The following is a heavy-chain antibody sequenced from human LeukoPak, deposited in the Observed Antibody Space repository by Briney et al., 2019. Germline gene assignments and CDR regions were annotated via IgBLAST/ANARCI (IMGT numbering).Heavy chain of an antibody. CDR2: INPNSGGT. J-gene: IGHJ3*02. D-gene: IGHD3-22*01. CDR3: ARPYHESNGLYVDAFDI. CDR1: GYTLTAYY. V-gene: IGHV1-2*06. Sequence: ASVKVSCKASGYTLTAYYLHWVRQAPGQGLEWMGRINPNSGGTTYAQKFQGRVTMTRDTSIGTAYMELSSLRSDDTAVYYCARPYHESNGLYVDAFDIWGQGTMVTVSS.